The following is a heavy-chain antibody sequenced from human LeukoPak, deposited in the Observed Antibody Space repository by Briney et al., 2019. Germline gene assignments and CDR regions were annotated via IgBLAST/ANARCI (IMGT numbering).Heavy chain of an antibody. Sequence: GASVKVSCKASGYTFTSYAMHWVRQAPGQRLEWMGWINAGNGNTKYSQKFQGRVTITRDTSASTAYMELSSLRSEDTAVYYCATGTHYGDSNFGYWGQGTLVTVSS. CDR2: INAGNGNT. D-gene: IGHD4-17*01. J-gene: IGHJ4*02. CDR3: ATGTHYGDSNFGY. CDR1: GYTFTSYA. V-gene: IGHV1-3*01.